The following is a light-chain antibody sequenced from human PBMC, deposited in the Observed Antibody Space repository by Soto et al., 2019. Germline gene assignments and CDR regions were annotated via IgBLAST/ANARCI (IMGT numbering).Light chain of an antibody. CDR1: QSVXXXY. J-gene: IGKJ1*01. CDR3: QQYDSPWT. Sequence: EIVLTQSPGTLSLSPGERATLSCRASQSVXXXYLAWYQQKPGQAPRLVISDTSDRATGIPDRFSGSGSGTDFTLTISRLEPEDFAVYYCQQYDSPWTFGQGTKVEIK. CDR2: DTS. V-gene: IGKV3-20*01.